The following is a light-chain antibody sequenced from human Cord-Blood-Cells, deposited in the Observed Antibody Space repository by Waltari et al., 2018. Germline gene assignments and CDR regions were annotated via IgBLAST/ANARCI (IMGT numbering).Light chain of an antibody. CDR2: EGS. CDR3: CSYAGSSTLV. V-gene: IGLV2-23*01. Sequence: QSALTQPASVSGSPGPSITTSCTGPSSDVGSSNLVSWYQQHPGKAPKLMIYEGSKRPSGVSNRFSGSKSGNTASLTISGLQAEDEADYYCCSYAGSSTLVFGGGTKLTVL. CDR1: SSDVGSSNL. J-gene: IGLJ3*02.